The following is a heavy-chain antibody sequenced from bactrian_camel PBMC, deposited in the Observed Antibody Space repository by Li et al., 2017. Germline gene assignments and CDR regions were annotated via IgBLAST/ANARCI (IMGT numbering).Heavy chain of an antibody. CDR1: GFTFRPYS. CDR2: INSRGTTT. V-gene: IGHV3S31*01. CDR3: AKLQRGSFPRPWDS. D-gene: IGHD2*01. J-gene: IGHJ4*01. Sequence: VQLVESGGGLVQPGGSLRLSCEASGFTFRPYSMSWVRQAPGKGLEWVSYINSRGTTTYYADSVKGRFTVSRDNAKNSLYLQLNSLKTEDTAIYYRAKLQRGSFPRPWDSWGQGTQVTVS.